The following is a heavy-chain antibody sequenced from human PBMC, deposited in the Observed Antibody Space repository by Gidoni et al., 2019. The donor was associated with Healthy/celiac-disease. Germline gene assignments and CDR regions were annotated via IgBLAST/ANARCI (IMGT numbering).Heavy chain of an antibody. D-gene: IGHD3-22*01. V-gene: IGHV1-69*01. Sequence: QVQLVQSGAEVKKPGSSVKVSCKASGGTFSSYAISWVRQAPGQGLEWMGGIIPIFGTANYAQKFQGRVTITADESTSTAYMELSSLRSEDTAVYYCARTLRGDDSSGYPTTYYYYYMDVWGKGTTVTVSS. CDR2: IIPIFGTA. J-gene: IGHJ6*03. CDR3: ARTLRGDDSSGYPTTYYYYYMDV. CDR1: GGTFSSYA.